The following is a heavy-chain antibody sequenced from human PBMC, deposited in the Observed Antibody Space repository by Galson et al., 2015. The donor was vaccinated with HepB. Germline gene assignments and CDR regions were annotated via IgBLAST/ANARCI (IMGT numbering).Heavy chain of an antibody. Sequence: SVKVSCKASGYTFTSYAMHWVRQAPGQRLEWMGWINAGNGNTKYSQKFQGRVTITRDTSASTAYMELSSLRSEDTAVYYCARVEPYSYGNGMDVWGQGTTVTVSS. J-gene: IGHJ6*02. V-gene: IGHV1-3*01. D-gene: IGHD5-18*01. CDR3: ARVEPYSYGNGMDV. CDR2: INAGNGNT. CDR1: GYTFTSYA.